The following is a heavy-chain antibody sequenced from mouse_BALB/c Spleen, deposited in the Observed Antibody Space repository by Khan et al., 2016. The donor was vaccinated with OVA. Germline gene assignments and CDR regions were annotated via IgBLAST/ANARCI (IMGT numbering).Heavy chain of an antibody. J-gene: IGHJ1*01. CDR2: INTYTGEP. V-gene: IGHV9-3-1*01. CDR1: GYTFTNYG. CDR3: ARSASYWFFDV. D-gene: IGHD6-1*01. Sequence: PFVQSGPELKKPGETVKISCKASGYTFTNYGMNWVKQAPGKGLKWMGWINTYTGEPTYADDFKGRFAFSLETSANTAYLQINNLKNEDTATYFGARSASYWFFDVWGAGTTVTVSS.